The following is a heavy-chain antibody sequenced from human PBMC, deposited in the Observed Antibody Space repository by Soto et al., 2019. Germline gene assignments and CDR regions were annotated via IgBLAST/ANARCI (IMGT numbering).Heavy chain of an antibody. V-gene: IGHV3-64D*06. CDR3: VKNRGAGSLSNGSFAF. CDR2: IFPNGGST. J-gene: IGHJ2*01. CDR1: GFTFSDYA. Sequence: GGSLRLSCSASGFTFSDYAIHWVRQAPGKGLEYVSAIFPNGGSTHYADSVKGRFTISRDNSKNTVYLQMSSLTAEDTAVYYCVKNRGAGSLSNGSFAFWGRGSLVTVS. D-gene: IGHD1-26*01.